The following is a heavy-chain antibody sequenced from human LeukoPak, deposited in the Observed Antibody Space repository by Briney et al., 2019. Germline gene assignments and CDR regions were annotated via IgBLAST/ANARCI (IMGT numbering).Heavy chain of an antibody. D-gene: IGHD2-2*01. CDR3: ARETGYCSSTSCESNFDY. CDR2: IWYDGSNK. Sequence: GGSLRLSCAASGFTFGSYGMHWVRQAPGKGLEWVAVIWYDGSNKYYADSVKGRFTISRDNSKNTLYLQMNSLRAEDTAVYYCARETGYCSSTSCESNFDYWGQGTLVTVSS. V-gene: IGHV3-33*08. CDR1: GFTFGSYG. J-gene: IGHJ4*02.